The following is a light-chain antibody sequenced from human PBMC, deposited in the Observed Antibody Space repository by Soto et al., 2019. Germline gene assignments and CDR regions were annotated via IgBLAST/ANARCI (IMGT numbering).Light chain of an antibody. CDR2: WAS. V-gene: IGKV4-1*01. CDR3: QQYYSTPPA. J-gene: IGKJ1*01. Sequence: DIVMTQSPDSLAVSLGERATFNCNSSQGVLSSSNIKTPLAWYQQKPGQPPKLLINWASTRESGVPDRFSGSGSGTDFTLTISSLQAEDVAVYYCQQYYSTPPAFGQGTKVEIK. CDR1: QGVLSSSNIKTP.